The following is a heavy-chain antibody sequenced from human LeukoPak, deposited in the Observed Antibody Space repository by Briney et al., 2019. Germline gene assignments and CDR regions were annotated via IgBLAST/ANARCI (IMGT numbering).Heavy chain of an antibody. CDR2: INHSGST. V-gene: IGHV4-34*01. J-gene: IGHJ4*02. CDR3: ARGDYDSYHFDY. Sequence: EASETLSLTCAVYGXSFSGXXWSWIRQPXXXXXXXIGEINHSGSTNYNPSLKSRVTISVDTSKNQFSLKLSSVTAADTAVYYCARGDYDSYHFDYWGQGTLVTVSS. D-gene: IGHD3-22*01. CDR1: GXSFSGXX.